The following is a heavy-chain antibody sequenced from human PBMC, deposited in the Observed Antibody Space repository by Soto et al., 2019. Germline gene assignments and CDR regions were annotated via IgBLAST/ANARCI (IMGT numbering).Heavy chain of an antibody. J-gene: IGHJ4*02. CDR2: IWYDGSNE. V-gene: IGHV3-33*01. CDR1: GFTFSSYG. CDR3: ARQYCSGGTCYLDF. D-gene: IGHD2-15*01. Sequence: GSLRLSCAASGFTFSSYGMHWVRQAPGKGLEWVAVIWYDGSNEYYADSVKGRFTISRDNSKNTLYLQMNSLRAEDTAVYYCARQYCSGGTCYLDFWGQGTLVTVSS.